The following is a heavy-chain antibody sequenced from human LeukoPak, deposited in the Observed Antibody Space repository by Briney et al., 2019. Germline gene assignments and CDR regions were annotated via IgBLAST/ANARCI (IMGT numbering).Heavy chain of an antibody. Sequence: GGSLRLSCAASGFTFDDYAIHWVRQVSGKGLEWVSGITWNSGNIGYADSVKGRFTISRDNARNSVYLEMSSLGVEDMALYYCTKDLLYDSSGYLDYWGPGTLVTVSS. CDR1: GFTFDDYA. J-gene: IGHJ4*02. CDR3: TKDLLYDSSGYLDY. CDR2: ITWNSGNI. D-gene: IGHD3-22*01. V-gene: IGHV3-9*03.